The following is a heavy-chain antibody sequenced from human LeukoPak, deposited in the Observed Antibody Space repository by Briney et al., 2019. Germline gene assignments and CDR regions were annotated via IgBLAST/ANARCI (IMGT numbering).Heavy chain of an antibody. CDR2: VYYTGST. V-gene: IGHV4-31*03. CDR3: ARISAGRYGMDV. D-gene: IGHD6-6*01. CDR1: GGSVTSGGYY. Sequence: SQTLSLTCTVSGGSVTSGGYYWSCIRQHPGKGLEWIGYVYYTGSTYYNPSLKSRVTISPDTSKNQFSLKVTSVTAADTAVYYCARISAGRYGMDVWGQGTTVTVSS. J-gene: IGHJ6*02.